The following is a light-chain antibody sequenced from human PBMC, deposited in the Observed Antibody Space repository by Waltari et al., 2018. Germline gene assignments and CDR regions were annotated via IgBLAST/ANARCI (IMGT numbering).Light chain of an antibody. Sequence: QSALTQPASVSGSPGQSITISCNGTSSDVSGYNYVPWYQQHPGKAPKLMIYDVSNRPSGVSNRFSGSKSGNTASLTISGLQAEDEADYYCSSYTSSTTYVFGTGTKVTVL. CDR2: DVS. CDR3: SSYTSSTTYV. J-gene: IGLJ1*01. CDR1: SSDVSGYNY. V-gene: IGLV2-14*01.